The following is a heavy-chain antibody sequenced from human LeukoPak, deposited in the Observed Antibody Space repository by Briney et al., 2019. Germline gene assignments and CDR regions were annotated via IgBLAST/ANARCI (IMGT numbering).Heavy chain of an antibody. V-gene: IGHV3-23*01. CDR3: AKGGGLVRVDTYNDY. CDR1: GFTFSSYA. Sequence: GGSLRLSCAASGFTFSSYAMSWVRQAPGKGLEWVSAISGSGGSTYYADSVRGRFTISRDNSKNTLYLQMNSLRAEDTAVYYCAKGGGLVRVDTYNDYWGQGTLVTVSS. D-gene: IGHD5-18*01. J-gene: IGHJ4*02. CDR2: ISGSGGST.